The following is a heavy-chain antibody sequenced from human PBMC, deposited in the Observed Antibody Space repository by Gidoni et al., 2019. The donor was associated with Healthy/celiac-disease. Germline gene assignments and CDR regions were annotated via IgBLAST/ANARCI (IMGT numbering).Heavy chain of an antibody. J-gene: IGHJ5*02. CDR1: GLTFSSYA. CDR3: ARERGYSSSWDRYNWFDP. D-gene: IGHD6-13*01. V-gene: IGHV3-23*01. Sequence: EVQLLESGGGLVQPGGSLRLSCAASGLTFSSYAMSWVRQAPGKGLEWVSAISGSGGSTYYADSVKGRFTISRDNSKNTLYLQMNSLRAEDTAVYYCARERGYSSSWDRYNWFDPWGQGTLVTVSS. CDR2: ISGSGGST.